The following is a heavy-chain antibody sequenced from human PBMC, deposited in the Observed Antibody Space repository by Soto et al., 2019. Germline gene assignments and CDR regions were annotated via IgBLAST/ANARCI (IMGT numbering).Heavy chain of an antibody. CDR3: ARGWCSSTSCSSRYYYYGMDV. CDR2: ISSSSSYI. D-gene: IGHD2-2*01. Sequence: GGSLRLSCAASGFTFSSYSMNWVRQAPGKGLEWVSSISSSSSYIYYADSVKGRFTISRDNAKNSLYLQMNSLRAEDTAVYYCARGWCSSTSCSSRYYYYGMDVWGQGPTVTVSS. CDR1: GFTFSSYS. J-gene: IGHJ6*02. V-gene: IGHV3-21*01.